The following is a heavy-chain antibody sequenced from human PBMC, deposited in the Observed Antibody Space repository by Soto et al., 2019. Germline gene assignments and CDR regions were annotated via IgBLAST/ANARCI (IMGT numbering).Heavy chain of an antibody. Sequence: GGSLRLSCAASGFTFSSYAMHWVRQAPGKGLEWVAVISYDGSNKYYADSVKGRFTISRDNSKNTLYLQMNSLRAEDTAVYYCARAPREYYFDYWGQGTLVTVSS. CDR2: ISYDGSNK. V-gene: IGHV3-30-3*01. CDR3: ARAPREYYFDY. J-gene: IGHJ4*02. CDR1: GFTFSSYA.